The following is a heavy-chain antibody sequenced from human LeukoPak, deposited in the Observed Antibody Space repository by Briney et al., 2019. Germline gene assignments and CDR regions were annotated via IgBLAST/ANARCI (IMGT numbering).Heavy chain of an antibody. J-gene: IGHJ4*02. Sequence: ASVKPSSTASGYTFTGYYIHWVRQAPGQGLEWMGWINPNNGGTNYAQKFQGRVTMTRDTSITTTYMDLSRLRSDDTAVYYCARALRSGSYYVVDYWGQGTLCTVSS. CDR1: GYTFTGYY. D-gene: IGHD1-26*01. CDR3: ARALRSGSYYVVDY. V-gene: IGHV1-2*02. CDR2: INPNNGGT.